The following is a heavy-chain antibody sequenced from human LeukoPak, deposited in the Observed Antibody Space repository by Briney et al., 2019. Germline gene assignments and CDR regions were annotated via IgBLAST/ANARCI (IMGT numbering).Heavy chain of an antibody. Sequence: GGSLRLSCAASGFTLSSYGMHWVRQAPGKGLEWVAVISYDESNKYYVDSVKGRFTISRDNSKNTLYLQMNSLRAEDTAVYYCAKERGYGDYYFDYWGQGTLVTVSS. D-gene: IGHD4-17*01. J-gene: IGHJ4*02. CDR3: AKERGYGDYYFDY. CDR2: ISYDESNK. V-gene: IGHV3-30*18. CDR1: GFTLSSYG.